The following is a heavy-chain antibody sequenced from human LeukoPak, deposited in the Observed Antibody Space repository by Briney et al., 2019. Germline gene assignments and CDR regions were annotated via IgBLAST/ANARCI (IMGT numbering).Heavy chain of an antibody. Sequence: SQTLSLTCTVSGGSISTGSYYWSWIRQPPGKGLEWIGSIYHSGSTYHNPSLKSRVTISVDTSKNQFSLKLSSVTAADTAVYYCARVRGIAVAGYPDYWGQGTLVTVSS. CDR2: IYHSGST. CDR1: GGSISTGSYY. CDR3: ARVRGIAVAGYPDY. D-gene: IGHD6-19*01. V-gene: IGHV4-39*07. J-gene: IGHJ4*02.